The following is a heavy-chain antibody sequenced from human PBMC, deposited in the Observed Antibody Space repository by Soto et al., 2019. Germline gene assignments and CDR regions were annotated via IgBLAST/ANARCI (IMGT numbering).Heavy chain of an antibody. J-gene: IGHJ1*01. Sequence: GGSLRLSCAASGFTFSDYYMSWIRQAPGKGLEWVSYINNIGNNIYYGESVKGRFTISRDNAKNSVYLQMNSLRPEDTAVYYCARSYGDPTHLHHWGQGTLVTVSS. D-gene: IGHD4-17*01. V-gene: IGHV3-11*01. CDR1: GFTFSDYY. CDR3: ARSYGDPTHLHH. CDR2: INNIGNNI.